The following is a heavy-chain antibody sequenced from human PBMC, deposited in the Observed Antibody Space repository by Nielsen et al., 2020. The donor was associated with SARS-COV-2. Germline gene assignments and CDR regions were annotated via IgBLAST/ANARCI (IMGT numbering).Heavy chain of an antibody. J-gene: IGHJ6*02. CDR1: GFTFSSYG. D-gene: IGHD6-19*01. CDR3: TTSIAVAGTPVMDA. CDR2: ISYDGSNK. Sequence: GESLKISCAASGFTFSSYGMHWARQAPGKGLEWVAVISYDGSNKYYADSVKGRFTISRDNSKNTLYLQMNSLRAEDTAVYYCTTSIAVAGTPVMDAWGQGTTVTVSS. V-gene: IGHV3-30*03.